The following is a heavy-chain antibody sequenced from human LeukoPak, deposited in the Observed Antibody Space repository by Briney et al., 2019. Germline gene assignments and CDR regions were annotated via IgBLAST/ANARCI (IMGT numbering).Heavy chain of an antibody. CDR3: ARAVGTSRNFFDY. CDR2: INQSGST. CDR1: GGSFSGYY. D-gene: IGHD4-23*01. Sequence: PSETLSLTCAVYGGSFSGYYWSWIRQPPGKGLEWIGEINQSGSTNENPSLKSRVTISVDTSKNQFSLNLSSVTAADTAMYYCARAVGTSRNFFDYWGQGTLVTVSS. V-gene: IGHV4-34*01. J-gene: IGHJ4*02.